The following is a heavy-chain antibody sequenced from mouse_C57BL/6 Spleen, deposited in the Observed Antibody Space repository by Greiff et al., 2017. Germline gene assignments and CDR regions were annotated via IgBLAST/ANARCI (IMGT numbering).Heavy chain of an antibody. CDR1: GYTFTSYW. V-gene: IGHV1-52*01. CDR2: IDPSDSET. Sequence: QVQLQQPGAELVRPGSSVKLSCKASGYTFTSYWMHWVKQRPIQGLEWIGNIDPSDSETNYNQKFKAKATLTVDKSSSTAYMRLSSLTSEDSAVYYGARSGRYGNSFDYWGQGTTLTVSS. D-gene: IGHD2-10*02. J-gene: IGHJ2*01. CDR3: ARSGRYGNSFDY.